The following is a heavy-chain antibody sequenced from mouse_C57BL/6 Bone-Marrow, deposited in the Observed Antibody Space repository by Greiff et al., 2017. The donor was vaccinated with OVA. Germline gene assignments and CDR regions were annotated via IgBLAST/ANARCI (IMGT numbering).Heavy chain of an antibody. D-gene: IGHD1-1*01. J-gene: IGHJ4*01. CDR2: IDPNSGGT. CDR1: GYTFTSYW. CDR3: ARRVYYYGSSYGDYAMDY. Sequence: VKLQQSGAELVKPGASVKLSCKASGYTFTSYWMHWVKQRPGRGLEWIGRIDPNSGGTKYNEKFKSKATLTVDKPSSTAYMQLSSLTSEDSAVYYCARRVYYYGSSYGDYAMDYWGQGTSVTVSS. V-gene: IGHV1-72*01.